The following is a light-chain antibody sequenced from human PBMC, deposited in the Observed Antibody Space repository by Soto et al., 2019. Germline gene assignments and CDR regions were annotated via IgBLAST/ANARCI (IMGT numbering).Light chain of an antibody. V-gene: IGLV2-14*03. Sequence: QSALTQPASVSGSPGQSITISCTGTSSDVDGYNYVSWYQHHPGKAPKLMIYDVSNRPSGVSNRFSGSKSDNTASLTISGLQAEDEADYYCSSYTSTSTVVFGGGTQLTVL. J-gene: IGLJ2*01. CDR2: DVS. CDR1: SSDVDGYNY. CDR3: SSYTSTSTVV.